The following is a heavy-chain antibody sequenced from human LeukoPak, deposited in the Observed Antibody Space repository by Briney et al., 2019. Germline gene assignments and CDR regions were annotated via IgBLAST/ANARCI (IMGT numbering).Heavy chain of an antibody. CDR1: GFTFSSYW. V-gene: IGHV3-21*01. D-gene: IGHD2-15*01. CDR2: ISSSSSYI. J-gene: IGHJ4*02. Sequence: GGSLRLSCAASGFTFSSYWMHWVRQAPGKGLEWVSSISSSSSYIYYADSVKGRFTISRDNAKNSLYLQMNSLRAEDTAVYYCARVESGRLYYFDYWGQGTLVTVSS. CDR3: ARVESGRLYYFDY.